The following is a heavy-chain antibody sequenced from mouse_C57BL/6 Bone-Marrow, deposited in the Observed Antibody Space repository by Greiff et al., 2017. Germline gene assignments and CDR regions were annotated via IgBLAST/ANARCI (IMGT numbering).Heavy chain of an antibody. CDR3: TTVYYYGSSPYYFDY. CDR1: GFNIKDDY. V-gene: IGHV14-4*01. Sequence: VHVKQSGAELVRPGASVKLSCTASGFNIKDDYMHWVKQRPEQGLEWIGWIDPENGDTEYASKFQGKATITADTSSNPAYLQLSSLTSEDTAVYYCTTVYYYGSSPYYFDYWGQGTTLTVSS. CDR2: IDPENGDT. J-gene: IGHJ2*01. D-gene: IGHD1-1*01.